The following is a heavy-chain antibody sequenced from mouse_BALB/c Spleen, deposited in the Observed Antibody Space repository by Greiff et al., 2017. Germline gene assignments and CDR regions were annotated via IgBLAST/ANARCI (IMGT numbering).Heavy chain of an antibody. J-gene: IGHJ4*01. CDR3: ARDGYYGAMDY. CDR2: IRNKANGYTT. CDR1: GFTFTDYY. D-gene: IGHD1-1*01. V-gene: IGHV7-3*02. Sequence: EVKLVESGGGLVQPGGSLRLSCATSGFTFTDYYMSWVRQPPGKALEWLGFIRNKANGYTTEYSASVKGRFTISRDNSQSILYLQMNTLRAEDTAIYYCARDGYYGAMDYWGQGTSVTVSS.